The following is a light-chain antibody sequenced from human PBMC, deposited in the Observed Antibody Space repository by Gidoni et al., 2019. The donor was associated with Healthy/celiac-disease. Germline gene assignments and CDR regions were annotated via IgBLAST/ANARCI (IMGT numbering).Light chain of an antibody. V-gene: IGKV1-39*01. CDR2: AAS. Sequence: DIQMTQSPSSLSASVGDRVTITCRASQSISSYLNWYQQKPGKAPKLLIYAASSLQSGVPSRFSGSGSWTDFTLTISSLQPEDFATYYCQQSYSTPHDITLGPWTKVDIK. J-gene: IGKJ3*01. CDR1: QSISSY. CDR3: QQSYSTPHDIT.